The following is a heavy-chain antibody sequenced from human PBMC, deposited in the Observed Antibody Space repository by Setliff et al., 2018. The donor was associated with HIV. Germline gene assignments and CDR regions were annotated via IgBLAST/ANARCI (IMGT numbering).Heavy chain of an antibody. V-gene: IGHV5-51*01. J-gene: IGHJ3*02. CDR3: ARARSGGSIDAFDI. CDR1: GYSFIRYW. CDR2: IYPGDSDP. Sequence: GESLKISCKGSGYSFIRYWIGWVRQMPGKGLEWMGIIYPGDSDPRYSPSFQGQVTISADKSISTAYLQWSSLKASDTAIYYCARARSGGSIDAFDIWGQGTMGTVSS. D-gene: IGHD2-15*01.